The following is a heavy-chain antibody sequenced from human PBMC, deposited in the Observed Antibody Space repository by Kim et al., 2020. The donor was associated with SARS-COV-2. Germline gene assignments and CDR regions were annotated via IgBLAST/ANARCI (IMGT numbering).Heavy chain of an antibody. CDR2: IWYDGSNK. CDR3: ARNSAEGRGQYYFDY. D-gene: IGHD3-10*01. Sequence: GGSLRLSCAASGFTFSSYGMHWVRQAPGKGLEWVAVIWYDGSNKYYADSVKGRFTISRDNSKNTLYLQMNSLRAEDTAVYYCARNSAEGRGQYYFDYWGQGTLVTVSS. V-gene: IGHV3-33*01. J-gene: IGHJ4*02. CDR1: GFTFSSYG.